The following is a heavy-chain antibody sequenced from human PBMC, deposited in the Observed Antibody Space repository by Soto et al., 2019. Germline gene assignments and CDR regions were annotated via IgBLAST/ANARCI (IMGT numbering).Heavy chain of an antibody. CDR1: GYTFTGYY. D-gene: IGHD2-2*02. J-gene: IGHJ5*02. CDR2: INPNSGGT. Sequence: ASVKVSCKASGYTFTGYYMHWVRQAPGQGLEWMGWINPNSGGTNYAQKFQGRVTMTRDTSISTAYMELSRLRSDDTAVYYCAKARFRCSSTSCYTNWFDPWGQGTLVTVSS. V-gene: IGHV1-2*02. CDR3: AKARFRCSSTSCYTNWFDP.